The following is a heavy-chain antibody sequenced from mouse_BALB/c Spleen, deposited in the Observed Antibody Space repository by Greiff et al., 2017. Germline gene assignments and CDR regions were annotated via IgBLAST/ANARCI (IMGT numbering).Heavy chain of an antibody. J-gene: IGHJ1*01. Sequence: EVQGVESGGGLVKLGGSLKLSCAASGFTFSSYYMSWVRQTPEKRLELVAAINSNGGSTYYPDTVKGRFTISRDNAKNTLYLQMSSLKSEDTALYYCARQGIRHYYGYGYFDVWGAGTTVTVSS. CDR3: ARQGIRHYYGYGYFDV. D-gene: IGHD1-2*01. V-gene: IGHV5-6-2*01. CDR1: GFTFSSYY. CDR2: INSNGGST.